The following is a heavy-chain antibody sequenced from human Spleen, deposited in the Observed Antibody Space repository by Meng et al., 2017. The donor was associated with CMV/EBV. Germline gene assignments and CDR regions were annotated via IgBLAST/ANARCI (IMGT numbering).Heavy chain of an antibody. D-gene: IGHD5-24*01. CDR3: ASIPDGYNVYYYYGMDV. CDR1: GGSISSSSYY. Sequence: SETLSLTCVVSGGSISSSSYYWGWIRQPPGKGLEWIGSIYYSGSTYYNPSLKSRVTISVDTSKNQFSLKLSSVTAADTAVYYCASIPDGYNVYYYYGMDVWGQGTTVTVSS. J-gene: IGHJ6*02. V-gene: IGHV4-39*07. CDR2: IYYSGST.